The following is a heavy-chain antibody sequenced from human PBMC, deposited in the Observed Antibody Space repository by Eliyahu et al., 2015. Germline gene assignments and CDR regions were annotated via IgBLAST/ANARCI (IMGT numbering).Heavy chain of an antibody. CDR2: ISYDGSNK. V-gene: IGHV3-30*18. CDR1: GFXFSSYG. CDR3: AKVPFTWPYYFDY. Sequence: QVQLVESGGGVVQPGRSLRLSCAASGFXFSSYGMHWVRQAPGKGLEWVAVISYDGSNKYYADSVKGRFTISRDNSKNTLYLQMNSLRAEDTAVYYCAKVPFTWPYYFDYWGQGTLVTVSS. J-gene: IGHJ4*02. D-gene: IGHD2/OR15-2a*01.